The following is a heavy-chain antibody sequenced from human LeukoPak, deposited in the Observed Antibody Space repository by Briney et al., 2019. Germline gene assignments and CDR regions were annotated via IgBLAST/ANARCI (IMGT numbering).Heavy chain of an antibody. V-gene: IGHV3-21*01. D-gene: IGHD4-17*01. CDR1: GFTLSSFN. CDR3: ARDVYGDYGIFDY. J-gene: IGHJ4*02. Sequence: GGSLRLSCAASGFTLSSFNMNWVRHAPGKGLEWVSSITSSNSYIYYADSVKGRFTISRDDAKNSLYLQMNSLRAEDTAVYYCARDVYGDYGIFDYWGQGTLVTVSS. CDR2: ITSSNSYI.